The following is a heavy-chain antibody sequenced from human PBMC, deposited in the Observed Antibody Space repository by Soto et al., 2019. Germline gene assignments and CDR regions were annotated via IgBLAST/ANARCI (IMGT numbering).Heavy chain of an antibody. CDR3: ARVKSRSAGPFDP. CDR1: GYTFTGYY. V-gene: IGHV1-2*02. Sequence: GASVEASWEYGGYTFTGYYMRWVRQAPGQGLEWMGWINPNSGGTNYAQKFQGRVTMTRGTSISTAYMELSRLRSDDTAVYYCARVKSRSAGPFDPWGQGPCVTLSS. CDR2: INPNSGGT. J-gene: IGHJ5*02. D-gene: IGHD1-1*01.